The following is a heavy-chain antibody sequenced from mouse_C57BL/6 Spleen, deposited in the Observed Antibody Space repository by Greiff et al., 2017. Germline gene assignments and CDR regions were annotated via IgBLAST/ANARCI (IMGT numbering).Heavy chain of an antibody. D-gene: IGHD4-1*01. CDR2: IDPSDSYT. J-gene: IGHJ2*01. CDR1: GYTFTSYW. CDR3: ARKGGNWAFFDY. V-gene: IGHV1-69*01. Sequence: LQESGAELVMPGASVKLSCKASGYTFTSYWMHWVKQRPGQGLEWIGEIDPSDSYTNYNQKFKGKSTLTVDKSSSTAYMQLSSLTSEDSAVYYCARKGGNWAFFDYWGQGTTLTVSS.